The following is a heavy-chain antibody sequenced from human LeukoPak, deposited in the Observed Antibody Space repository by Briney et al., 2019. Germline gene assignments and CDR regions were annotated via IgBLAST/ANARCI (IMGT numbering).Heavy chain of an antibody. J-gene: IGHJ6*03. Sequence: SETLSLTCTVSGGSISSSSYYWGWIRQPPGKGLEWIVSIYYSGSTYYNPSLKSRVTISVDTSKNQFSLKLSSVTAADTAIYYCARDGDWNYLRYYYMDVWGKGTTVTVSS. V-gene: IGHV4-39*07. D-gene: IGHD1-7*01. CDR3: ARDGDWNYLRYYYMDV. CDR2: IYYSGST. CDR1: GGSISSSSYY.